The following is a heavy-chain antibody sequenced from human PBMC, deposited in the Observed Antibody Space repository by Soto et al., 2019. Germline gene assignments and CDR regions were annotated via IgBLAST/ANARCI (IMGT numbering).Heavy chain of an antibody. Sequence: SETLSLTCTVSDDSISSGGHYWSWIRQPPGKGLEWIGNIYDSVNTYYSPSLRSRATISADMSKNQFSLNLRSVTAADTAVYYCALGEHRRYFAILTDYWGQGTQVTVSS. CDR3: ALGEHRRYFAILTDY. CDR2: IYDSVNT. J-gene: IGHJ4*02. D-gene: IGHD3-9*01. CDR1: DDSISSGGHY. V-gene: IGHV4-31*03.